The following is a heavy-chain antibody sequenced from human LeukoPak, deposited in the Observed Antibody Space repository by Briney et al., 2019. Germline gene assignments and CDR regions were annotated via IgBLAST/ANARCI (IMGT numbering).Heavy chain of an antibody. CDR3: ARESRITMVRGVMSAFDI. J-gene: IGHJ3*02. Sequence: SVKVSCKVSGYTLTELSMHWVRQAPGKGLEWMGGFDPEDGETIYAQKFQGRVTMTEDTSTDTAYVELSSLRSEDTAVYYCARESRITMVRGVMSAFDIWGQGTMVTVSS. V-gene: IGHV1-24*01. CDR1: GYTLTELS. D-gene: IGHD3-10*01. CDR2: FDPEDGET.